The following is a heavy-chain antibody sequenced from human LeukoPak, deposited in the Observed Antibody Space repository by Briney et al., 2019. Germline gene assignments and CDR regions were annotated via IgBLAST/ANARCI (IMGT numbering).Heavy chain of an antibody. Sequence: GASVTVSCKASGYTFTSYDINWVRPATGQGLEWTGWMNPNSGNTGYVQKFQGRVTMTRNTSISTAYMELSSLRSEDTGVYYCARRRYSSNWYYFDYWGQGTLVTVSS. J-gene: IGHJ4*02. CDR1: GYTFTSYD. V-gene: IGHV1-8*01. CDR2: MNPNSGNT. D-gene: IGHD6-13*01. CDR3: ARRRYSSNWYYFDY.